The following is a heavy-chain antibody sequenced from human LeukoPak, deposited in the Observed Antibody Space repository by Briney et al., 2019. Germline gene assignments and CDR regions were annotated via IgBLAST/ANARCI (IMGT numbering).Heavy chain of an antibody. CDR3: AGRGQRYFRD. CDR1: ADSITSGY. J-gene: IGHJ1*01. Sequence: KPSETLSLTCSISADSITSGYWSWIRQPPGKGLEWIGYIYGIENTDYNPSLKSRVTISLDTSKNQLSLNLTAVTAADTAVYYYAGRGQRYFRDWGQGTLVTVSS. V-gene: IGHV4-59*08. CDR2: IYGIENT.